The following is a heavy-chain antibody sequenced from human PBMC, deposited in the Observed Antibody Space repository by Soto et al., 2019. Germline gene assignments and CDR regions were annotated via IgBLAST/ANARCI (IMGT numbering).Heavy chain of an antibody. CDR3: ARDTTTDSSGYYYSPNNFDY. CDR1: GFTFSSYS. CDR2: ISSSSSYI. Sequence: GGSLRLSCAASGFTFSSYSMNWVRQAPGKGLEWVSSISSSSSYIYYADSVKGRFTISRDNAKNSLYLQMNSLRAEDTAVYYCARDTTTDSSGYYYSPNNFDYWGQGTLVTVYS. D-gene: IGHD3-22*01. V-gene: IGHV3-21*01. J-gene: IGHJ4*02.